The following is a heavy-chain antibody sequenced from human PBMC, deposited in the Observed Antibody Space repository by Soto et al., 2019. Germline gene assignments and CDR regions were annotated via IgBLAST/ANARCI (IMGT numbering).Heavy chain of an antibody. CDR2: ISYDGDNK. V-gene: IGHV3-30-3*01. D-gene: IGHD1-1*01. J-gene: IGHJ6*02. CDR1: GFTFSYHA. CDR3: AGGTTTSAFSAMDV. Sequence: QVQLVESGGGVVQPGRSLRLSCAASGFTFSYHALNWVRQAPGKGLEWVAVISYDGDNKYIAESVKGRFTISRDNSKNPVSLQMNSLRAEDTAMYFWAGGTTTSAFSAMDVWGQGTTVTVSS.